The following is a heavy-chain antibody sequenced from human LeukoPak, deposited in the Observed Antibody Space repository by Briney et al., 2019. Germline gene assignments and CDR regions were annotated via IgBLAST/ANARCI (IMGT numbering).Heavy chain of an antibody. V-gene: IGHV1-3*01. D-gene: IGHD3-9*01. CDR1: GYTFTSYA. CDR3: ARDTYYDILTGFGGDAFDI. J-gene: IGHJ3*02. CDR2: INAGNGNT. Sequence: ASVKVSCKASGYTFTSYAMHWVRQAPGQRLEWMGWINAGNGNTKYSQKFQGRVTITRDTSASTAYMELSSLRSEDTAVYYCARDTYYDILTGFGGDAFDIWGQGTMVTVSS.